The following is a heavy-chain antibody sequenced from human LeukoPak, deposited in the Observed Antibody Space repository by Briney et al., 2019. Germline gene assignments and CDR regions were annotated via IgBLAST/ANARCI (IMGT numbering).Heavy chain of an antibody. V-gene: IGHV3-21*01. CDR1: GFTFSSYS. CDR2: ISSSSSYI. CDR3: ARVNRGGYDYGLAFDI. D-gene: IGHD5-12*01. Sequence: GGSLRLSCAASGFTFSSYSMNWVRQAPGKGLEWVSSISSSSSYIYYADSVKGRFTISRDNAKNSLYLQMYSLRAEDTAVYYCARVNRGGYDYGLAFDIWGQGTMVTVSS. J-gene: IGHJ3*02.